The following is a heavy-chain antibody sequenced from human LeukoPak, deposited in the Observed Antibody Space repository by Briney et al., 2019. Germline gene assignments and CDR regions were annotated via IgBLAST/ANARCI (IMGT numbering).Heavy chain of an antibody. CDR2: IRYDGSNK. D-gene: IGHD2-15*01. V-gene: IGHV3-30*02. CDR1: GFTFSSYG. Sequence: PGGSLRLSCAASGFTFSSYGMHWVRQAPGKGLEWVAFIRYDGSNKYYADSVKGRSTISRDNSENTLYLQMNSLRAEDTAVYYCAKRPTPWRYYFDYWGQGTLVTVSS. J-gene: IGHJ4*02. CDR3: AKRPTPWRYYFDY.